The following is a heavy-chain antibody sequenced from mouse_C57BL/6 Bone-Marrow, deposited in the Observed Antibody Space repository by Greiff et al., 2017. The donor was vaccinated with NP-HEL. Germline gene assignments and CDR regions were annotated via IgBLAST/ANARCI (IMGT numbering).Heavy chain of an antibody. V-gene: IGHV3-8*01. Sequence: EVQLQQSGPGLAKPSQTLSLTCSVTGYSITSDYWNWIRKFPGNKLEYMGYISYSGSTYYNPSLKSRISITRDTSKNQYYLQLNSVTTEDTATYYCARSPLWLRRNYSAMDYWGQGTSVTVSS. CDR2: ISYSGST. J-gene: IGHJ4*01. CDR1: GYSITSDY. D-gene: IGHD2-2*01. CDR3: ARSPLWLRRNYSAMDY.